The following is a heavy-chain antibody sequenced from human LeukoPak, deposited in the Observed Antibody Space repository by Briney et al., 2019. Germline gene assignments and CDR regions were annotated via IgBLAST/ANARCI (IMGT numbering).Heavy chain of an antibody. D-gene: IGHD1-26*01. V-gene: IGHV4-59*08. J-gene: IGHJ6*02. Sequence: SETLSLTCTVSGGSISSYYWSWIRQPPGKGLEWIGYIYYSGSTHYNPSLKSRVTISVDTSKNQFSLKLSSVTVADTAVYYCASTSPPSVGYYYYYGMDVWGQGTTVTVSS. CDR2: IYYSGST. CDR1: GGSISSYY. CDR3: ASTSPPSVGYYYYYGMDV.